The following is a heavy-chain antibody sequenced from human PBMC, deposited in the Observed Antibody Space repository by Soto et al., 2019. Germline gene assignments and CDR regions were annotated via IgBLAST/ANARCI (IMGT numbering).Heavy chain of an antibody. J-gene: IGHJ6*02. CDR2: MNHRGSS. Sequence: SETLSLTCAVNGGSLSGYYWSWIRQSPGKGLEWIGEMNHRGSSDYNPSLKSRVTISIDASKNHVTLELTSVTAADTAVYYCARSDNRNSLYGVDVWGQGTAVTVSS. CDR3: ARSDNRNSLYGVDV. D-gene: IGHD1-7*01. CDR1: GGSLSGYY. V-gene: IGHV4-34*01.